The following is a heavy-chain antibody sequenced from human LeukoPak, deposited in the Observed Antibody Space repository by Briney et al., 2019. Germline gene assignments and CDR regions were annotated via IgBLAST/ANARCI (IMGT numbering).Heavy chain of an antibody. CDR1: GFTFSVYG. CDR3: ANDRLGRYPGWLDL. D-gene: IGHD6-19*01. J-gene: IGHJ5*02. CDR2: IRGGGVNT. Sequence: PGGSLRLSCAASGFTFSVYGMLWVRQAPGKGLELVSAIRGGGVNTYYVDAVKGRFTISRDNSRNRLYLQMNSLRGEDTDVYYCANDRLGRYPGWLDLWGKGTLVTVSS. V-gene: IGHV3-23*01.